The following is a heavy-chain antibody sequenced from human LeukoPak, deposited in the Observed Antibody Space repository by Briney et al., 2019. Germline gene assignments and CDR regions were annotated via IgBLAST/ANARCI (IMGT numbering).Heavy chain of an antibody. CDR3: ARGPTNGQAFDY. D-gene: IGHD2-8*01. Sequence: GGSLRLSCAASGLPFSSYWMNWVRQAPGKGLEWVANIKPDGSEKYYVDSVKGRFTISRDNAKNSLYLQMDSLRAEDTAVYYCARGPTNGQAFDYWGQGTLVSVSS. J-gene: IGHJ4*02. V-gene: IGHV3-7*01. CDR2: IKPDGSEK. CDR1: GLPFSSYW.